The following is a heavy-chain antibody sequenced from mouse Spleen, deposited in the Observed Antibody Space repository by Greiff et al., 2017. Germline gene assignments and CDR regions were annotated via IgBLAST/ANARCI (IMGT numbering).Heavy chain of an antibody. Sequence: QVQLQQSGPELVRPGASVKMSCKASGYTFTSYWMHWVKQRPGQGLEWNGMIDPSNSETRLNQKFKDKATLNVDKSSNTAYMQLSSLTSEDSAIYYCARAYSNHEGGAMDYWGQGTSVTVSS. D-gene: IGHD2-5*01. CDR1: GYTFTSYW. J-gene: IGHJ4*01. V-gene: IGHV1S127*01. CDR2: IDPSNSET. CDR3: ARAYSNHEGGAMDY.